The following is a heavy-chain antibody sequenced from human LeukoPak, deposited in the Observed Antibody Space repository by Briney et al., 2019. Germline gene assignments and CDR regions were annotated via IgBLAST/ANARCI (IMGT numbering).Heavy chain of an antibody. D-gene: IGHD3-22*01. V-gene: IGHV3-21*01. CDR1: GFTFSSYS. J-gene: IGHJ3*02. Sequence: PGGSLRLSCAASGFTFSSYSMNWVRQAPGKGLEWVSSISSSSRYIYYADSVKGRFTISRDNAKSSLYLQMNSLRAEDTAVYYCARDYSYDSSGYYSWWAFDIWGQGTMVTVSS. CDR3: ARDYSYDSSGYYSWWAFDI. CDR2: ISSSSRYI.